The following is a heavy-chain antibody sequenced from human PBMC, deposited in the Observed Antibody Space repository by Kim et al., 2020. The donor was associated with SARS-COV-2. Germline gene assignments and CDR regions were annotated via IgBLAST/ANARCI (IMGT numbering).Heavy chain of an antibody. Sequence: SETLSLTCTVSRGSISGYYWSWIRQSPGKGLEWIGHIYHSGRTNYNPSLMSRVSISVDTSKNQFSLTLSSVSAADTAVYYCAKYDYGEGNWFAPWGQGTLVTVSS. D-gene: IGHD3-10*01. J-gene: IGHJ5*02. CDR1: RGSISGYY. V-gene: IGHV4-59*01. CDR3: AKYDYGEGNWFAP. CDR2: IYHSGRT.